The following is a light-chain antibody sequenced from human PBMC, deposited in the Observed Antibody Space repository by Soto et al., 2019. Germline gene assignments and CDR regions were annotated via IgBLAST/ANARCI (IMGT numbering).Light chain of an antibody. CDR1: SSDVGGYNY. CDR3: SSYASSTAYV. J-gene: IGLJ1*01. CDR2: EVS. Sequence: QSALTQPASVSGSPGQSITISCTGTSSDVGGYNYVSWYQLHPNKAPKLIIYEVSNRPSGVSYRFSGSKSGNTASLTISGLQAEDEADYYCSSYASSTAYVFGTGTKVTVL. V-gene: IGLV2-14*01.